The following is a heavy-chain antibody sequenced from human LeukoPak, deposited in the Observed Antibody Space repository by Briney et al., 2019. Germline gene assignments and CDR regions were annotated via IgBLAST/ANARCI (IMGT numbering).Heavy chain of an antibody. CDR3: ARGGRGSYFPY. D-gene: IGHD3-16*01. CDR2: IYYSGST. V-gene: IGHV4-59*01. Sequence: SETLSLTCTVSGGSISSYYWSWIRQPPGKGLEWIGYIYYSGSTNYNPSLKSRVTISVDTSKNQFSLKLSSVTAADTDVYYCARGGRGSYFPYWGQGTLVTVSS. CDR1: GGSISSYY. J-gene: IGHJ4*02.